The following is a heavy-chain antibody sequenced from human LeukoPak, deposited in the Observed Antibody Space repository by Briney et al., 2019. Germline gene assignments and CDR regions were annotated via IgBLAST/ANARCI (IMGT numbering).Heavy chain of an antibody. J-gene: IGHJ4*02. CDR2: INAGNGNT. Sequence: GASVKVSCKASGYTFTSYAMHWVGQAPGQRLEWMGWINAGNGNTKYSQKFQGRVTITRDTSASTAYMELSSLRSENTAVYYCASTYYGSGSYYNPFDYWGQGTLVTVSS. V-gene: IGHV1-3*01. CDR1: GYTFTSYA. D-gene: IGHD3-10*01. CDR3: ASTYYGSGSYYNPFDY.